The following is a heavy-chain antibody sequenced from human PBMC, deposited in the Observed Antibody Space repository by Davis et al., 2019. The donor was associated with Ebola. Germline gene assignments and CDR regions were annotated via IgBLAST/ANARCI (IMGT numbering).Heavy chain of an antibody. J-gene: IGHJ5*02. CDR3: ARVVGHWFDP. CDR1: GYTFTSYG. D-gene: IGHD2-15*01. Sequence: ASVKVSCKASGYTFTSYGITWVRQAPGQGLEWMGWINPHNGNTNYAQNVQGRVTMTTDTSTSTAYMEVGSLRSDDTAVYYCARVVGHWFDPWGQGTLVTVSS. V-gene: IGHV1-18*04. CDR2: INPHNGNT.